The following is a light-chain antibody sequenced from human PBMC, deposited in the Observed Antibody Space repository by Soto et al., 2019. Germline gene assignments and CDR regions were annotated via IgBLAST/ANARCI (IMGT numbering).Light chain of an antibody. CDR2: GAS. V-gene: IGKV3-20*01. J-gene: IGKJ2*01. CDR1: QSVGSSN. CDR3: QQFGDPPYT. Sequence: EVVLTQSPGTLSLSPGERATLSCRASQSVGSSNLAWYQQKSGQSPRLLIYGASSRATGIPDRFSGSGSGTDFTITVSRLESEDFAVYYCQQFGDPPYTFGQGTTLEI.